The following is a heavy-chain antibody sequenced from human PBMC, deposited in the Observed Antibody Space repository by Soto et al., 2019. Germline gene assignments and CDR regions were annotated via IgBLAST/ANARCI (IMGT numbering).Heavy chain of an antibody. V-gene: IGHV3-23*01. J-gene: IGHJ4*02. Sequence: GGSLRLSCAASRFTFSDYAMSWVRQAPGKGLEWVSVIGGDGGSPYYADSVKGRFTVSRDNSKNTLYLQMNSLRAEDTAVYYCARPGLRHSSGSIDYWGQGTLVTVSS. CDR1: RFTFSDYA. CDR2: IGGDGGSP. D-gene: IGHD6-19*01. CDR3: ARPGLRHSSGSIDY.